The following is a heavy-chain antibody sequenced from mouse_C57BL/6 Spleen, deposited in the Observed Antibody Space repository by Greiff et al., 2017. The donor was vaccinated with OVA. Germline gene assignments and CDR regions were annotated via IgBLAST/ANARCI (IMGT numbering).Heavy chain of an antibody. J-gene: IGHJ4*01. CDR3: TRPGVTPY. V-gene: IGHV6-6*01. CDR1: GFTFSDSW. CDR2: IRTKANNPAS. D-gene: IGHD2-2*01. Sequence: EVQLQESGGGLVQPGGSMKLSCAASGFTFSDSWMDWVRQSPEQGLEWVAEIRTKANNPASYYAESVKGRFTITRYDSKSSVYLQMNSLRAEDTGIYYCTRPGVTPYWGQGTSVTVSS.